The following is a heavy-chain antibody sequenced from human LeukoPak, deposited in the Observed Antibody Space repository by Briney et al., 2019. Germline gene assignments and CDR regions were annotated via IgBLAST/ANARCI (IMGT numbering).Heavy chain of an antibody. D-gene: IGHD3-10*01. CDR1: GGSISSSSYD. V-gene: IGHV4-39*01. CDR3: ARSRGAYYFDY. J-gene: IGHJ4*02. CDR2: IYYSGST. Sequence: PSETLSLTCTVSGGSISSSSYDWGWIRQPPGKGREWIGRIYYSGSTYDNPSLKSRFTISVNTYKNTFSLKLSSVTAADTAVYYCARSRGAYYFDYWGQGTLVTVSS.